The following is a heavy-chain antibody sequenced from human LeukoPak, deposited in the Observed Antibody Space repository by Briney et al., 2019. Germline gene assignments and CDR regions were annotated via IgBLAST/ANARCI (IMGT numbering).Heavy chain of an antibody. CDR1: GFTFSRYG. V-gene: IGHV3-30*02. J-gene: IGHJ4*02. CDR3: AKDLYCSGGSCHGVLRDY. D-gene: IGHD2-15*01. Sequence: PGGSLRLSCGASGFTFSRYGMHWVRQAPGKGLEWVAFIRYDGSNKYYADSAKGRFTISRDNSKNTLYLQMNSLRAEDTAVYYCAKDLYCSGGSCHGVLRDYWGQGTLVTVSS. CDR2: IRYDGSNK.